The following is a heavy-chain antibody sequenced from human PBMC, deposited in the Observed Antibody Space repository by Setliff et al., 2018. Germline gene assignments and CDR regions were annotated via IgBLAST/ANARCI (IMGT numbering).Heavy chain of an antibody. J-gene: IGHJ4*02. CDR1: GFTFSNYG. V-gene: IGHV3-64*02. CDR3: ARKSGHSSGWIDY. CDR2: INNIGGST. D-gene: IGHD6-19*01. Sequence: GGSLRLSCAASGFTFSNYGMHWVRQAPGKGLEYVSAINNIGGSTYYADSVKGRFTISRDNAKNALCLQMNSLRAEDTAVYYCARKSGHSSGWIDYWGQGTLVTVSS.